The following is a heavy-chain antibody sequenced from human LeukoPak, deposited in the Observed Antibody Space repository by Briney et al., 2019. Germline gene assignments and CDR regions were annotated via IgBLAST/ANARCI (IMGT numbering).Heavy chain of an antibody. CDR1: GFTLSSYA. D-gene: IGHD3-3*01. Sequence: TGGSLRLSCAASGFTLSSYALSWVRQAPGKGLEWVSSISGSGGRTDYADSVKGRFTFSRDNSKHTLYLQMDSLRVEDTAVYYCAKEGGDFWSGFYYYYMDVWGKGTTVTVSS. CDR3: AKEGGDFWSGFYYYYMDV. CDR2: ISGSGGRT. J-gene: IGHJ6*03. V-gene: IGHV3-23*01.